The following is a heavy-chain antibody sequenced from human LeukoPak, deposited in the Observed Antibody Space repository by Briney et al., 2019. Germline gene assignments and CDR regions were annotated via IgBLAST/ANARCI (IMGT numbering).Heavy chain of an antibody. J-gene: IGHJ5*02. CDR1: GYTFTSYD. D-gene: IGHD2-15*01. Sequence: GASVKVSCKASGYTFTSYDINWVRQATGQGLEWMGWMNPNSGNTGYAQKFQGRVTMTRNTSISTAYMYLSSLRSEDTAVDYCARGRYCSGGSCYGGWFDPWGQGTLVTVSS. CDR2: MNPNSGNT. V-gene: IGHV1-8*02. CDR3: ARGRYCSGGSCYGGWFDP.